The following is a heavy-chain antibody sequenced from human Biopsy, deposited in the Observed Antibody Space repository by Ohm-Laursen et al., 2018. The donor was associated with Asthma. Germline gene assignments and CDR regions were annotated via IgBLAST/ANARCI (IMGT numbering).Heavy chain of an antibody. CDR3: ARKAGSCISRACYSLDF. J-gene: IGHJ4*02. Sequence: SSVKVSCKSLGGTFNTYVIGWVRQAPGQGLEWMGGINSVFGTTTYPQKFQDRVTITADDSTSTVYMELSSLRSEDTAVYYCARKAGSCISRACYSLDFWGQGTLVTVSP. D-gene: IGHD2-15*01. CDR2: INSVFGTT. V-gene: IGHV1-69*01. CDR1: GGTFNTYV.